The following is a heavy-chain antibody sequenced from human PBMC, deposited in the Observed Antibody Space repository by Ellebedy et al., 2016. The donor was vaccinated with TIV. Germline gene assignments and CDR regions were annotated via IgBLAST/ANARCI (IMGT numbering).Heavy chain of an antibody. CDR3: AGEQGSVFHH. V-gene: IGHV1-2*02. CDR2: IDSNNGGT. Sequence: AASVKVSCKTSGFTDYYVHWVRQAPGQGLQWMGWIDSNNGGTHFAQNFQGRVTMTRDTSLSTVYMELRRLKSDDTAVYYCAGEQGSVFHHWGQGTLVTVSS. J-gene: IGHJ4*02. CDR1: GFTDYY.